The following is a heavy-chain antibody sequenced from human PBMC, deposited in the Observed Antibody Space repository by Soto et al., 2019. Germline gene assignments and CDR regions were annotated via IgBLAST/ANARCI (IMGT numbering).Heavy chain of an antibody. D-gene: IGHD3-3*01. CDR1: GASISSYY. Sequence: ETLSPTCPVSGASISSYYWSWIRQPAGKGLEWIGRIYTSGSTNYNPSLKSRVTMSVDTSKNQFSLKLSSVTAADTAVYYCARSEVGRFGFWSGNWFDPWGQGTLVTVSS. CDR2: IYTSGST. CDR3: ARSEVGRFGFWSGNWFDP. J-gene: IGHJ5*02. V-gene: IGHV4-4*07.